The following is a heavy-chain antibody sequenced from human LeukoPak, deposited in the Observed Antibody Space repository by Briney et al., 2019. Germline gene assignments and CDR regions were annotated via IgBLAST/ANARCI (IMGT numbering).Heavy chain of an antibody. D-gene: IGHD5-18*01. CDR3: ARAEYNHGFFNLDY. V-gene: IGHV4-59*08. CDR1: GVSISGYF. CDR2: IFYSGNT. J-gene: IGHJ4*02. Sequence: SETLSLTCTVSGVSISGYFSSWIRQPPGKGLEWIGYIFYSGNTNYNPSLKSRVTISVDTSKNQFSLKVSSVTAADTALYYCARAEYNHGFFNLDYWGQGTLVTVSS.